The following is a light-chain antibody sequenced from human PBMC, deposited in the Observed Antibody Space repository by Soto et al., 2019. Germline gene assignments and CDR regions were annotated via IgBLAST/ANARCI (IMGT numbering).Light chain of an antibody. CDR2: AAS. J-gene: IGKJ4*01. CDR1: QSVNSY. Sequence: DIQMTQSPSSLSASVGDRVTITCRASQSVNSYLNWYQQKPGKAPKLLIYAASSLQSGVPSRFSGSGSGTDFTLTISSLQPEDFATYYCQQSYSTGLTFGGGTKMEIK. CDR3: QQSYSTGLT. V-gene: IGKV1-39*01.